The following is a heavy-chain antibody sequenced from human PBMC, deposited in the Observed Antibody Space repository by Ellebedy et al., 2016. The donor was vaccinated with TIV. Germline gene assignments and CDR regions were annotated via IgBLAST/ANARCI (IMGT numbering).Heavy chain of an antibody. V-gene: IGHV4-59*01. J-gene: IGHJ3*02. Sequence: MPSETLSLTCTVSNVSISSYSWSWIRQPPGKGLEWLGYIIYSGSTNYNPSLKSLVTMSIDTSKSQFSLNLSSVADADPAVYYCAGSRITYFGDTDAFDIWGQGTVVTVSS. D-gene: IGHD3-3*01. CDR1: NVSISSYS. CDR3: AGSRITYFGDTDAFDI. CDR2: IIYSGST.